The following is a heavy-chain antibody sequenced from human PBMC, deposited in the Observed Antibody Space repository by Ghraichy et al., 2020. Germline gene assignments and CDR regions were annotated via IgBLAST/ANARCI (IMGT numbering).Heavy chain of an antibody. D-gene: IGHD1-7*01. CDR3: ARGGGNWNYSPRNRDY. CDR1: GYTFTSYA. CDR2: INAGNGNT. V-gene: IGHV1-3*01. Sequence: ASVKVSCKASGYTFTSYAMHWVRQAPGQRLEWMGWINAGNGNTKYSQKIQGRVTITRDTSASTAYMELSSLRSEDTAVYYCARGGGNWNYSPRNRDYWGQGTLVTVSS. J-gene: IGHJ4*02.